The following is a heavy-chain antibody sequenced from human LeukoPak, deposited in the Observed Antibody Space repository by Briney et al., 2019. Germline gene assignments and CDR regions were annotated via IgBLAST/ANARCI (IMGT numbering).Heavy chain of an antibody. CDR2: IYYSGST. CDR3: ASRAVAGTFDAFDI. D-gene: IGHD6-19*01. CDR1: GGSISSSSYY. J-gene: IGHJ3*02. Sequence: PSETLSLTCTVSGGSISSSSYYWGWIRQPPGKGLEWIGSIYYSGSTYYNPSLKSRVTISVDTSKNQFSLKLSSVTAADTAVYYCASRAVAGTFDAFDIWGQGTMVTVSS. V-gene: IGHV4-39*01.